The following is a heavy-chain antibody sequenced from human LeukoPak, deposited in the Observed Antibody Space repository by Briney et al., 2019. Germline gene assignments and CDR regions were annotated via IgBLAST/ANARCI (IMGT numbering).Heavy chain of an antibody. J-gene: IGHJ4*02. CDR2: INSDGSST. D-gene: IGHD2-15*01. V-gene: IGHV3-74*01. Sequence: PGGSLRLSCAASGFTFSSYWMRWVRQAPGKGLVWVSRINSDGSSTSYADSVKGRFTISRDNAKNTLYLQMNSLRAEDTAVYYCASLGYCSGGSCDYWGQGTLVTVSS. CDR1: GFTFSSYW. CDR3: ASLGYCSGGSCDY.